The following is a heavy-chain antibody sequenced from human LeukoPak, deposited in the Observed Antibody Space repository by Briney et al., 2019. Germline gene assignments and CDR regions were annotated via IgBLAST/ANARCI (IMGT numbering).Heavy chain of an antibody. D-gene: IGHD5-18*01. CDR2: IKQDGSEK. CDR1: GFTFSSYW. Sequence: TGGSLRLSCAASGFTFSSYWMTWIRQAPGKGLEWVANIKQDGSEKYYVDFVKGRFTISRDNAKNSLYLQMNSLRAEDTAVYYCARDTGGGYSCYDCWGQGTLVTVSS. J-gene: IGHJ4*02. V-gene: IGHV3-7*01. CDR3: ARDTGGGYSCYDC.